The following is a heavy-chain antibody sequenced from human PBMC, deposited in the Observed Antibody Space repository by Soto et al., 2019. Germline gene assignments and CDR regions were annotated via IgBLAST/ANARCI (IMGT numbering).Heavy chain of an antibody. CDR3: ARAPVYDFWSGYPSGPVDY. D-gene: IGHD3-3*01. CDR2: IYYSGST. V-gene: IGHV4-59*12. J-gene: IGHJ4*02. Sequence: SETLSLTCTVSGGSISTNYWSWIRQPPGKGPEWIGYIYYSGSTNYNPSLRSRVTISVDTSKNQFSLKLSSVTAADTAVYYCARAPVYDFWSGYPSGPVDYWGQGTLVTVSS. CDR1: GGSISTNY.